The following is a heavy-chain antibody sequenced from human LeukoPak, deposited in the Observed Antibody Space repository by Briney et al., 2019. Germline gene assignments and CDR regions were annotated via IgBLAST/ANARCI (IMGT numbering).Heavy chain of an antibody. CDR2: IYPGDSDT. J-gene: IGHJ6*02. D-gene: IGHD3-3*01. CDR3: ARRRYYDFWSGYYYYYGMDV. CDR1: GYSFTKYW. V-gene: IGHV5-51*01. Sequence: PGESLKISCKGSGYSFTKYWIAWVRQMPGKGLEWMGIIYPGDSDTRYSPSFQGQVTISADKSISTAYLQWSSLKASDTAMYYCARRRYYDFWSGYYYYYGMDVWGQGTTVTVSS.